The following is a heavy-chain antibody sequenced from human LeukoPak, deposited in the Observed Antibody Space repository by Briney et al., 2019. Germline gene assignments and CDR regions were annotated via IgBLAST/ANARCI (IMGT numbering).Heavy chain of an antibody. CDR2: INHSGST. V-gene: IGHV4-34*01. J-gene: IGHJ6*02. Sequence: PSETLSLTCAVYGGSFSGYYWSWIRQPPGKGLEWIGEINHSGSTNYNPSLKSRVTISVDTSKNQFSLKLSPVTAADTAVYYCARVPNYNFWSGYYRSSGYYYGMDVWGQGTTVTVSS. D-gene: IGHD3-3*01. CDR1: GGSFSGYY. CDR3: ARVPNYNFWSGYYRSSGYYYGMDV.